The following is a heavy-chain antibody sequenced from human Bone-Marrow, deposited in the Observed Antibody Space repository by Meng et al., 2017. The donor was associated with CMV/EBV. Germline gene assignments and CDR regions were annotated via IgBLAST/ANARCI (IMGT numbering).Heavy chain of an antibody. D-gene: IGHD4-23*01. J-gene: IGHJ4*02. CDR2: IWSDGSNT. CDR3: ARDLSGGNSGFLDF. CDR1: GFSFVNYG. Sequence: GGSLRLSCATFGFSFVNYGIHWVRQAPGKGLEWVAVIWSDGSNTYYADSVKGRFTISRDNSKNTVYLQMNSLRAEDTALYYCARDLSGGNSGFLDFWGQGPPVTGYS. V-gene: IGHV3-33*01.